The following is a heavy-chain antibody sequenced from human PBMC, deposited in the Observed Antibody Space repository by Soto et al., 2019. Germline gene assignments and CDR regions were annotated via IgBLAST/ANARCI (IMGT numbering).Heavy chain of an antibody. Sequence: SETLSLTCTVSGGSISSGGCYWSWIRQHPGKGLEWIGYSYYSGSTYYNPSLKSRVTISVDTSKNQFSLKLSSVTAADTAVYYCARTDYDFWSGYYCDWFDPWGQGTLVTVSS. CDR2: SYYSGST. CDR1: GGSISSGGCY. D-gene: IGHD3-3*01. J-gene: IGHJ5*02. CDR3: ARTDYDFWSGYYCDWFDP. V-gene: IGHV4-31*03.